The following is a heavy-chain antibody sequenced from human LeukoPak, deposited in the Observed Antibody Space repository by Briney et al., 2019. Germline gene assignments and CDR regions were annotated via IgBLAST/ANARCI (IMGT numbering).Heavy chain of an antibody. V-gene: IGHV1-2*02. CDR3: ARDQGEDLEYNWSQRNAFDI. Sequence: ASVKVSCKPSGYTFIAYYIHLVRQAPGQGLEWMGWINPNSGDTNYAQKFQDRVTMTWDTSVSAAYMELSSLTSDDTAVYYCARDQGEDLEYNWSQRNAFDIWGQGTMVTVSS. J-gene: IGHJ3*02. D-gene: IGHD1-20*01. CDR1: GYTFIAYY. CDR2: INPNSGDT.